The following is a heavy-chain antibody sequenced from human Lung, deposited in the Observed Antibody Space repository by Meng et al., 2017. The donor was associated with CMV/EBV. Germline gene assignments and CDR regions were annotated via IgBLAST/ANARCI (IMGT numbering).Heavy chain of an antibody. CDR3: AGGWGAALDY. D-gene: IGHD1-26*01. J-gene: IGHJ4*02. CDR2: FYHTGST. CDR1: GYSISSGNY. Sequence: SETLSLTCTVSGYSISSGNYWGWIRQPPGKGLEWIGSFYHTGSTSYNPSLKSRVTISLDTSKNQFSLKLTSMTAADTAVYYCAGGWGAALDYWGQGTLVTVSS. V-gene: IGHV4-38-2*02.